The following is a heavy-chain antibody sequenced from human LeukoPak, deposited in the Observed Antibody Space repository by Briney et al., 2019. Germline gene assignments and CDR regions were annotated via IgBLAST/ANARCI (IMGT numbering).Heavy chain of an antibody. V-gene: IGHV4-59*01. CDR2: IYYSGST. J-gene: IGHJ4*02. CDR3: ARVGATGGDFDY. Sequence: SETLSLTCIVSGCSISSYYWSWIRQPPGKGLEWIGYIYYSGSTNYNPSLKSRVTISVHTSKNQFSLKLSSVTAADTAVYYCARVGATGGDFDYWGQGTLVTVSS. D-gene: IGHD1-26*01. CDR1: GCSISSYY.